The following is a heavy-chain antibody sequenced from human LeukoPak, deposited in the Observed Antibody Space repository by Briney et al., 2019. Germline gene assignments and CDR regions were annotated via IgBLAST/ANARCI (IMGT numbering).Heavy chain of an antibody. D-gene: IGHD6-19*01. CDR3: AGHYSSYWNLDY. V-gene: IGHV3-21*01. J-gene: IGHJ4*02. CDR1: GFTFSSYS. CDR2: IRSSSSYI. Sequence: PGGSLRLSCVASGFTFSSYSMNWVRQAPGKGLEWVSSIRSSSSYIYYADPVKGRFTISRDNAKNSLYLQMNSLRAEDTAVYYCAGHYSSYWNLDYWGQGTLVTVSS.